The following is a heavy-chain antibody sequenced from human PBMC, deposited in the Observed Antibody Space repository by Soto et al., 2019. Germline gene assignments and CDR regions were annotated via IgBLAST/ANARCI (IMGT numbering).Heavy chain of an antibody. V-gene: IGHV3-23*01. CDR3: AKKAGTSSWYIGFDY. CDR1: GLPFSNYD. D-gene: IGHD6-13*01. Sequence: GGSLRLSCAVSGLPFSNYDMSWVRQAPGKGLDWVSSISGSGTKKYYADTVKGRFTISRDNSKKTLNLQMYSMRDEDAAVYYCAKKAGTSSWYIGFDYWGQGTLVTVSS. CDR2: ISGSGTKK. J-gene: IGHJ4*02.